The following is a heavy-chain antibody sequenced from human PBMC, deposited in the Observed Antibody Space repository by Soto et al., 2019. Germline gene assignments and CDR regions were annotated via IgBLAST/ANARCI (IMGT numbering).Heavy chain of an antibody. V-gene: IGHV1-8*01. CDR1: GYTFTSYD. CDR2: MNPNSGNT. J-gene: IGHJ3*02. D-gene: IGHD3-10*01. CDR3: ARGINYYASGDDAFDI. Sequence: QVQLVQSGAEVKKPGASVKVSCKASGYTFTSYDINWVRQATGQGLEWMGWMNPNSGNTGYAQKFQGRVNMTRNTSLSTAYMELRSLRSEDTAVYYCARGINYYASGDDAFDIWGQGTMVTVSS.